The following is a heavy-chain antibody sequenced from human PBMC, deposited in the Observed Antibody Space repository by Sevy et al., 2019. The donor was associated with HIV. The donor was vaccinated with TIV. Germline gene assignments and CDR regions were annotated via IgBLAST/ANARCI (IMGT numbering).Heavy chain of an antibody. Sequence: ASVKVSCKASGGTFSSYAISWVRQAPGQGLERMGGIIPIFGTANYAQKFQGRVTITADESTSTAYMELSSLRSEDTAVYYCARSEVAGLGGYYFDYWGQGTLVTVSS. V-gene: IGHV1-69*13. CDR3: ARSEVAGLGGYYFDY. J-gene: IGHJ4*02. CDR2: IIPIFGTA. D-gene: IGHD6-19*01. CDR1: GGTFSSYA.